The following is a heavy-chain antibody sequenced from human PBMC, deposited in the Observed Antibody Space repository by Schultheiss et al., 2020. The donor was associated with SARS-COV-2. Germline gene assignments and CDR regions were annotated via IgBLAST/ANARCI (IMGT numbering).Heavy chain of an antibody. CDR1: GRSFSGYY. V-gene: IGHV4-34*01. CDR3: ARGDMVNFDY. D-gene: IGHD2-8*01. CDR2: INHSGTT. Sequence: SETLSLTCAVYGRSFSGYYWSWIRQPPGKGLEWIGEINHSGTTNYSPSLKSRVSISVDTSKNQFSLKLSSVTAADTAVYYCARGDMVNFDYWGQGTLVTVSS. J-gene: IGHJ4*02.